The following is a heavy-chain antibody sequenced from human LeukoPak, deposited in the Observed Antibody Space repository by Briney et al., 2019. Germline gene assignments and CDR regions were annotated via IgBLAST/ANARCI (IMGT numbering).Heavy chain of an antibody. CDR2: IIPIFGTA. J-gene: IGHJ4*02. Sequence: SVKVSCKASGYTFTSYGISWVRQAPGQGLEWMGGIIPIFGTANYAQKFQGRVTITADESTSTAYMELSSLRSEDTAVYYCARGGAFRPFDYWGQGTLVTVSS. V-gene: IGHV1-69*13. D-gene: IGHD3-16*01. CDR1: GYTFTSYG. CDR3: ARGGAFRPFDY.